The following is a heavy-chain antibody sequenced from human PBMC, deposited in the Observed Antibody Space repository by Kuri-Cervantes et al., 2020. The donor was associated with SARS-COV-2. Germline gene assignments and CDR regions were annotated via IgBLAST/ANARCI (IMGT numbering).Heavy chain of an antibody. J-gene: IGHJ5*02. CDR1: GDSISDYSYY. V-gene: IGHV4-39*01. Sequence: GSLRLSCTVPGDSISDYSYYWGWLRQPPGKGLEWIGSIHYTGNTYYNPSLRSRVTMSVDTAKNQVSLEVTSVTAADTAVYYCARHMEENERATNWFDPWGQGTLVTVSS. CDR3: ARHMEENERATNWFDP. CDR2: IHYTGNT. D-gene: IGHD2/OR15-2a*01.